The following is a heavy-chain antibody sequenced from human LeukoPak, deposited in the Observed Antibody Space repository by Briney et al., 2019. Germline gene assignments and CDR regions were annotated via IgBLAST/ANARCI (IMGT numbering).Heavy chain of an antibody. CDR2: IYYSGST. D-gene: IGHD4-11*01. CDR3: ARLDYSNSSTAFDI. CDR1: GGSISSSSYY. Sequence: SETLSLTCTVSGGSISSSSYYWGWIRQPPGKGLEWIGSIYYSGSTYYNPSLKSRVTISVDTSKNQFSLKLSSVTAADTAVYYCARLDYSNSSTAFDIWGQGTMVTVSP. J-gene: IGHJ3*02. V-gene: IGHV4-39*01.